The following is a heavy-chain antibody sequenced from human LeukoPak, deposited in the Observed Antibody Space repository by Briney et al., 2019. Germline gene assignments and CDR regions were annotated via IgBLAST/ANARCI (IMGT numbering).Heavy chain of an antibody. V-gene: IGHV4-59*01. CDR2: IYYSGST. CDR3: TRATGVVTAIDY. J-gene: IGHJ4*02. D-gene: IGHD3-3*01. CDR1: GGSISSYY. Sequence: SETLSLTCTVSGGSISSYYWSWIRQPPGKGLEWIGYIYYSGSTNYNPSLKGRVTISVDTSKNQFSLKLSSVTAADTAVYYCTRATGVVTAIDYWGQGTLVTVSS.